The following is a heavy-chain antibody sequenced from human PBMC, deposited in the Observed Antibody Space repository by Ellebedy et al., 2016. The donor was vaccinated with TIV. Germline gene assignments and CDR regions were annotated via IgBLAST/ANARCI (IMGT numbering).Heavy chain of an antibody. CDR1: GYAFSGYD. J-gene: IGHJ4*02. CDR3: VRDRRGAGPSQFGVDF. V-gene: IGHV7-4-1*02. D-gene: IGHD3-10*01. CDR2: INTDTGNP. Sequence: AASVKVSCKASGYAFSGYDMNWVRQAPGQGLEWMGWINTDTGNPTYAQDFTGRFVFSCDTSVSTAYLEISSLKAEDTAMYFCVRDRRGAGPSQFGVDFWGQGTLVTVSS.